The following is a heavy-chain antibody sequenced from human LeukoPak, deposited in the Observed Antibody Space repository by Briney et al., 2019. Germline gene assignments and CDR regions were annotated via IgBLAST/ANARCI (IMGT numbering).Heavy chain of an antibody. V-gene: IGHV1-18*01. CDR1: DYTFTSYG. J-gene: IGHJ4*02. Sequence: ASVKVSCKASDYTFTSYGISWVRQAPGQGLEWMGWISAYNGNTNYAQKLQGRVTMTTDTSTSTAYMELRSLRSDDTAVYYCARDIRDIVVVPAAIYDYWGQGTLVTVSS. D-gene: IGHD2-2*01. CDR3: ARDIRDIVVVPAAIYDY. CDR2: ISAYNGNT.